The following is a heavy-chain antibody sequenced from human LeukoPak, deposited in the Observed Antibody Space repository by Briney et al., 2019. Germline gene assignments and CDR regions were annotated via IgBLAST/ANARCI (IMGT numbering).Heavy chain of an antibody. CDR1: GGTFSSYA. J-gene: IGHJ4*02. D-gene: IGHD1-7*01. Sequence: GASVKVSCKASGGTFSSYAISWVRQAPGQGLEWMGWINPNSGGTNYAQKFQGRVTMTRDTSISTAYMELSRLRSDDTAVYYCALTGTTSDYWGQGTLVTVSS. CDR3: ALTGTTSDY. CDR2: INPNSGGT. V-gene: IGHV1-2*02.